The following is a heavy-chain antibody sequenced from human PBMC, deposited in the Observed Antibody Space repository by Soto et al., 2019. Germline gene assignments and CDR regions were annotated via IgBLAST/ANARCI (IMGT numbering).Heavy chain of an antibody. Sequence: QVQLVQSGTEVKKPGASVKVSCKASGYTFTSYDINWVRQATGQGLEWMGWMNPNSGNTGYAQKFQGRLTMTRNISIPTDYMELRSLRSEDTAVYYCARGRLSGVGRLDPWGQGTLVTVSS. D-gene: IGHD3-10*02. CDR2: MNPNSGNT. J-gene: IGHJ5*02. V-gene: IGHV1-8*01. CDR1: GYTFTSYD. CDR3: ARGRLSGVGRLDP.